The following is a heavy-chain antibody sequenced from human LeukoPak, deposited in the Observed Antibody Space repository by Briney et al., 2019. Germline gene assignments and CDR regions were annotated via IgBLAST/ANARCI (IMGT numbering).Heavy chain of an antibody. Sequence: SETLSLTCTVSGGSISSYYWSWIRQPPGKGLEWIGYIYYSGSTNYNPSLKSRVTISVDTSKNQFSLKLSSVSAADTAMYYCARDSAGTYGSGTNYYYMDVWSKGTTVTVSS. D-gene: IGHD3-10*01. V-gene: IGHV4-59*12. CDR1: GGSISSYY. CDR3: ARDSAGTYGSGTNYYYMDV. J-gene: IGHJ6*03. CDR2: IYYSGST.